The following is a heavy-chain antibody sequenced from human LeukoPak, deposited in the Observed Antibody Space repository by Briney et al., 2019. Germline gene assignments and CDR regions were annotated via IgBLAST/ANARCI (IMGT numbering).Heavy chain of an antibody. D-gene: IGHD3-10*01. CDR1: GFSLSSYW. V-gene: IGHV3-15*01. Sequence: GGSLRLSCAASGFSLSSYWMSWVRQAPGKGLEWVGRIKSKTDGGTTDYAAPVKGRFTISRDDSKNTLYLQMNSLKTEDTAVYYCTTRHVLLWFGELSSRGMDVWGQGTTVTVSS. J-gene: IGHJ6*02. CDR3: TTRHVLLWFGELSSRGMDV. CDR2: IKSKTDGGTT.